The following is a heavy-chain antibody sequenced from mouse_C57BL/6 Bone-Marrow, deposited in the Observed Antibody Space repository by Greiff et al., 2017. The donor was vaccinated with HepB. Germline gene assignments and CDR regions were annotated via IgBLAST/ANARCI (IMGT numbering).Heavy chain of an antibody. CDR2: IDPSDSYT. D-gene: IGHD1-1*01. J-gene: IGHJ3*01. Sequence: QVQLKQPGAELVKPGASVKLSCKASGYTFTSYWMQWVKQRPGQGLEWIGEIDPSDSYTNYNQKFKGKATLTVDTSSSTAYMQLSSLTSEDSAVYYCARWGYYYGSSLWFAYWGQGTLVTVSA. CDR3: ARWGYYYGSSLWFAY. CDR1: GYTFTSYW. V-gene: IGHV1-50*01.